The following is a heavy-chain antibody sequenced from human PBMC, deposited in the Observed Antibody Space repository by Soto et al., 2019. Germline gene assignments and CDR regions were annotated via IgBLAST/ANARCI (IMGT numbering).Heavy chain of an antibody. CDR1: GFTFSDYY. CDR2: ISSSGSTI. D-gene: IGHD3-10*01. J-gene: IGHJ6*03. CDR3: ARAPKIITRNYYYMDV. V-gene: IGHV3-11*01. Sequence: GGSLRLSCAASGFTFSDYYMSWIRQAPGKGLEWVSYISSSGSTIYYADSVKGRFTISRDNAKNSLYLQMNSLRAEDTAVYYCARAPKIITRNYYYMDVWGKGTTVTVSS.